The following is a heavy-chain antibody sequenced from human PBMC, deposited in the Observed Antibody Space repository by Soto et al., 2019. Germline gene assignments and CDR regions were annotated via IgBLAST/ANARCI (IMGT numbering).Heavy chain of an antibody. CDR3: GKDHGDYAFDQ. Sequence: EVQLLVSGGGLVQPGGSLRLSCAASGFTFSSYGMSWVRRAPGKGLEWVSALSGNGAKTYYADSVKGRFTISRDNSKNTLYLQMSSLRAADTAVYYCGKDHGDYAFDQWGQGTLVTVSS. CDR1: GFTFSSYG. J-gene: IGHJ4*02. D-gene: IGHD4-17*01. CDR2: LSGNGAKT. V-gene: IGHV3-23*01.